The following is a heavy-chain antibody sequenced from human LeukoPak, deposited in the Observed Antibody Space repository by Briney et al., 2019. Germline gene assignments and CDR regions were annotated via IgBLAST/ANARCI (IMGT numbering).Heavy chain of an antibody. D-gene: IGHD3-10*01. CDR1: GFSFSSYC. Sequence: PGGSLRLSCAASGFSFSSYCMNWVRQAPGKGLEWVGNINQDGSGKYYVDSVKGRFTISRDNAMNSLYLQMNSLRAEDTAVYYCAKAGSGRSIDYWGQGTLVTVSS. J-gene: IGHJ4*02. CDR2: INQDGSGK. V-gene: IGHV3-7*01. CDR3: AKAGSGRSIDY.